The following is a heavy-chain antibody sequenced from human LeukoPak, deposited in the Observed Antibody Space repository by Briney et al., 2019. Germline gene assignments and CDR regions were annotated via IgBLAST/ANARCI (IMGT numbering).Heavy chain of an antibody. CDR1: GGSISSYH. CDR3: AGHPTKDERRRIAARQLDY. Sequence: SETLSLTCTVFGGSISSYHWNWIRQPAGKGLEWIGPIYPSGSTNYNPSLKSRVTMSVDTSKNQFSLKLSSVTAADTAVYYRAGHPTKDERRRIAARQLDYWGQGTLVTVSS. J-gene: IGHJ4*02. CDR2: IYPSGST. V-gene: IGHV4-4*07. D-gene: IGHD6-6*01.